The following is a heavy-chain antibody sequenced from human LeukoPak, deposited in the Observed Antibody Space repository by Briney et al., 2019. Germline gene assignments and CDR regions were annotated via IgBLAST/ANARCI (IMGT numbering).Heavy chain of an antibody. V-gene: IGHV4-59*01. Sequence: SETLSLTCTGSGGSISSYYWSWIRQPPGKGLEWIGYTYYSGSDNYHPSLKSRATISVDTSKNRFSLRLSPVTAADTAVYYSAGVTGYMVEDYFDYWGQGTLVTVSS. CDR2: TYYSGSD. CDR3: AGVTGYMVEDYFDY. CDR1: GGSISSYY. D-gene: IGHD6-13*01. J-gene: IGHJ4*02.